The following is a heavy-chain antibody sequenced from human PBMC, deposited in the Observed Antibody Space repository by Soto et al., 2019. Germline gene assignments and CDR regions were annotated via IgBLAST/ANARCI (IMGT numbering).Heavy chain of an antibody. CDR2: IWYDGSNK. Sequence: QVQLVESGGGVVQPGRSLRLSCAASRFTFSSYGMHWVRQAPGKGLERVAVIWYDGSNKYYADSVKVRFTISRDNSKNALYLQMNGLRAEDMAVYYCAREGAYCSGGSCYPHFDYWGQGTLITVSS. CDR3: AREGAYCSGGSCYPHFDY. D-gene: IGHD2-15*01. CDR1: RFTFSSYG. V-gene: IGHV3-33*01. J-gene: IGHJ4*02.